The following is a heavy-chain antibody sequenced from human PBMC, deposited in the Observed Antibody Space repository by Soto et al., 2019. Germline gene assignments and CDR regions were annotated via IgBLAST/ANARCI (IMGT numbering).Heavy chain of an antibody. D-gene: IGHD3-22*01. CDR2: IIPIFGTA. Sequence: ASVKVSCKASGGTFSSYAISWVRQAPGQGLEWMGGIIPIFGTANYAQKFQGRVTITADESTSTAYMELSSLRSEDTAVYYCARDRGYKTDYDSSGYYFDYWGQGTLVTVSS. V-gene: IGHV1-69*13. J-gene: IGHJ4*02. CDR1: GGTFSSYA. CDR3: ARDRGYKTDYDSSGYYFDY.